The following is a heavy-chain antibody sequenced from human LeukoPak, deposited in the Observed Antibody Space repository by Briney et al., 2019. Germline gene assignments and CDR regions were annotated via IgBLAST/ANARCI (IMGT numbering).Heavy chain of an antibody. Sequence: SETLSLTCTVSGGSISSYYWSWIRQPPGKGLEWIGQIYYSGNTNYNPPLKSRVNISVDTSKNQFSLKVSSGTPADTAVYYWAGGRSRGYYYMDVWGKGTTVTVSS. V-gene: IGHV4-59*08. CDR2: IYYSGNT. CDR1: GGSISSYY. J-gene: IGHJ6*03. CDR3: AGGRSRGYYYMDV. D-gene: IGHD3-10*01.